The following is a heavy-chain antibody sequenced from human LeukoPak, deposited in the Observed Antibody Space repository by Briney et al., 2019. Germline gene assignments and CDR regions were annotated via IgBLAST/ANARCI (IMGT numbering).Heavy chain of an antibody. CDR3: ARDFPSGSYSY. CDR2: INPNSGDT. D-gene: IGHD1-26*01. CDR1: GYTFTGYY. J-gene: IGHJ4*02. Sequence: ASVKVSCKASGYTFTGYYIHWVRQTPGQGLEWMGGINPNSGDTHYAQKFQGRVTMTRDTSISTAYMELSSLRSDDTAVYYCARDFPSGSYSYWGQGTLVTVSS. V-gene: IGHV1-2*02.